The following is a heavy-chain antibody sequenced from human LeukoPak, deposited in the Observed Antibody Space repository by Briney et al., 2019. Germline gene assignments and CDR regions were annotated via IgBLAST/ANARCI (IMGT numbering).Heavy chain of an antibody. Sequence: GSPGPLRASFGIPFWRHAQGWGRPAPGKGPEWVSAISGSGGSTYYADSVKGRFTISRDNSKNTLYLQMNSLRAEDTAVYYCAKDSYQLLPDYWGQGTLVTVSS. V-gene: IGHV3-23*01. CDR1: GIPFWRHA. CDR2: ISGSGGST. D-gene: IGHD2-2*01. J-gene: IGHJ4*02. CDR3: AKDSYQLLPDY.